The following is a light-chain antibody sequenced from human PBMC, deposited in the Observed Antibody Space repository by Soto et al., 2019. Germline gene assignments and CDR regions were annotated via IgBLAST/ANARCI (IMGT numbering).Light chain of an antibody. V-gene: IGLV2-11*01. Sequence: QSALTQPRSVSGSPGQSVTICCTGTSSDVGTYNSVSWYQQYPGRAPKVILYDVHRRPSGVPDRFSGSKSGNTASLTISGVQAEDEGDYYCCSYAGNSYVFGTGTKVTVL. CDR3: CSYAGNSYV. CDR1: SSDVGTYNS. CDR2: DVH. J-gene: IGLJ1*01.